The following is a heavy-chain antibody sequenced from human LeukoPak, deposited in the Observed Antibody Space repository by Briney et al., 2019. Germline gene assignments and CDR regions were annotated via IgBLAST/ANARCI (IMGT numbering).Heavy chain of an antibody. D-gene: IGHD3-3*01. CDR1: GFTFSNYW. V-gene: IGHV3-7*01. CDR3: ARDVDFWSAYVGLFFDY. J-gene: IGHJ4*02. Sequence: GGSLRLSCAASGFTFSNYWMSWVRQAPGEGLEWVANIKHDGSEIYYVDSVKGRFTISRDNAKNSLNLQMESLRAEDTAVYYCARDVDFWSAYVGLFFDYWGQGTLVTVSS. CDR2: IKHDGSEI.